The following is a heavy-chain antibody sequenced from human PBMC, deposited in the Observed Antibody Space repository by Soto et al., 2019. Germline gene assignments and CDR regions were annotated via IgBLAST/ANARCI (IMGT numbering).Heavy chain of an antibody. CDR1: GFTFSSYG. Sequence: QVQLVESGGGVVQPGRSLRLSCAASGFTFSSYGMHWVRQAPGKGLEWVAVISYDGSNKYYADSVKGRFTTSRDNSKNTLYLQMSGLRAEDTAVYYCAKDSGRYDYIWGSYTDYWGQGTLVTVSS. CDR2: ISYDGSNK. CDR3: AKDSGRYDYIWGSYTDY. V-gene: IGHV3-30*18. D-gene: IGHD3-16*01. J-gene: IGHJ4*02.